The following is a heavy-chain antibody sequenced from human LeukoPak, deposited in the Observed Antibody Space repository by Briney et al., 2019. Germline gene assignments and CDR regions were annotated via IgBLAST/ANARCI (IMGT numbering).Heavy chain of an antibody. J-gene: IGHJ5*02. D-gene: IGHD1-26*01. Sequence: SETLSLTCTVSGGSISSYYWSWIRQPPGKGLEWIGEINHSGSTNYNPSLKSRVTISVDTSKNQFSLKLSSVTAADTAVYYCARGEGVELLWNWFDPWGQGTLVTVSS. V-gene: IGHV4-34*01. CDR1: GGSISSYY. CDR2: INHSGST. CDR3: ARGEGVELLWNWFDP.